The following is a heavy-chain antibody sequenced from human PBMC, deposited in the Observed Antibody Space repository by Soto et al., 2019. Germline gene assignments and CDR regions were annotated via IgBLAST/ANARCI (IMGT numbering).Heavy chain of an antibody. CDR3: ATTIVGATTSLDY. CDR2: IYYSGST. CDR1: GGSISSYY. Sequence: TSETLSLTCTVSGGSISSYYWSWIRQPPGKGLEWIGYIYYSGSTNYNPSLKSRVTISVDTSKNQFSLKLSSVTAADTAVYYCATTIVGATTSLDYWGQGTLVTVPQ. J-gene: IGHJ4*02. D-gene: IGHD1-26*01. V-gene: IGHV4-59*08.